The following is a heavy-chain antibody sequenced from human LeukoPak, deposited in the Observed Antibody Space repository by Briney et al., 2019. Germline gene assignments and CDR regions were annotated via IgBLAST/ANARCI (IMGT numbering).Heavy chain of an antibody. CDR1: GYTFTSYD. CDR3: ARGLNYDSSGYYFF. D-gene: IGHD3-22*01. Sequence: ASVNVSCKASGYTFTSYDINWVRQATGQGLEWMGWMNPNSGNTGYAQKFQGRVTMTRNTSISTAYMELSSLRSEDTAVYYCARGLNYDSSGYYFFWGQGTLVTVSS. CDR2: MNPNSGNT. V-gene: IGHV1-8*01. J-gene: IGHJ4*02.